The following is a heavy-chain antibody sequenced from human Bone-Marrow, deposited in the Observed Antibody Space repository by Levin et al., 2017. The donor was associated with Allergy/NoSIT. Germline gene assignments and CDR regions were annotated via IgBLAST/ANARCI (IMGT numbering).Heavy chain of an antibody. CDR1: GFTFSSFV. Sequence: PGGSLRLSCAASGFTFSSFVMSWVRQAPGKGLEWVSVISGEGRTTYYADSAKGRFTISRDNSKNTVHLQMNSLRAEDTAVYYCVRRAAGGGTSPSPPYWGQGTLVTVSS. CDR2: ISGEGRTT. D-gene: IGHD3-16*01. J-gene: IGHJ4*02. V-gene: IGHV3-23*01. CDR3: VRRAAGGGTSPSPPY.